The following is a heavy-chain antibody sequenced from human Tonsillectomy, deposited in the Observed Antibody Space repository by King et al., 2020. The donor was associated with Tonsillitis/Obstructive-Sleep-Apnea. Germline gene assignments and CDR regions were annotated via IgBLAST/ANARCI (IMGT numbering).Heavy chain of an antibody. CDR3: ARDRGDWGTAVRPDY. D-gene: IGHD6-6*01. V-gene: IGHV3-23*04. CDR2: ISGSGGST. Sequence: VQLVESGGGLVQPGGSLRLSCAVSGFIFSNYALTWVRQAPGKGLDWVSRISGSGGSTYFEESVNGRFTISRDNSTNTLYLQVNSLRAEDTAEYYCARDRGDWGTAVRPDYWGQGTLVTVSS. CDR1: GFIFSNYA. J-gene: IGHJ4*02.